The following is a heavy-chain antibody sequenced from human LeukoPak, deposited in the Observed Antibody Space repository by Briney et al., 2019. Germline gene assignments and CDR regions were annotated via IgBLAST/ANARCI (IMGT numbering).Heavy chain of an antibody. V-gene: IGHV4-59*01. CDR2: IYYSGTT. J-gene: IGHJ4*02. CDR1: GASIDSYY. D-gene: IGHD6-19*01. CDR3: ARVTAVAGFDY. Sequence: PSETLSLTCTISGASIDSYYWSWIRQPPGKGLEWIGYIYYSGTTNYNPSLKRRVTISVDTSKNQFSLKLSSVTAADTAVYYCARVTAVAGFDYWGQGTLVTVSS.